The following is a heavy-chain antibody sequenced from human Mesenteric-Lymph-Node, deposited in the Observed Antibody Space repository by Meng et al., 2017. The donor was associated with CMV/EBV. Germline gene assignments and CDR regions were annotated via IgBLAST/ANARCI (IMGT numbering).Heavy chain of an antibody. CDR2: ISSSSSFI. J-gene: IGHJ3*02. CDR1: GFIFSTYS. CDR3: ASQGKFYYDSSNYHDAFDI. Sequence: GESLKISCAASGFIFSTYSMNWVRQAPGKGLEWVSSISSSSSFIYYADSVKGRFTISRDNAKNSLYLQMNSLRTEDSAVYYCASQGKFYYDSSNYHDAFDIWGQGTMVTVSS. V-gene: IGHV3-21*01. D-gene: IGHD3-22*01.